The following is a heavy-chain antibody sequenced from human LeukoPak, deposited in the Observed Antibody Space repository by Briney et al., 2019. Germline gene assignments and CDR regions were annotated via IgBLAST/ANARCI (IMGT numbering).Heavy chain of an antibody. D-gene: IGHD3-3*01. J-gene: IGHJ5*02. CDR2: IYHSGST. V-gene: IGHV4-38-2*01. CDR3: ARAPPTQGYYDFWSGYWTFGWFDP. CDR1: GYSISSGYY. Sequence: SETLSLTCAVSGYSISSGYYWGWIRQPPGKGLEWIGSIYHSGSTYYNPSHKSRVTISVDTSKNQFSLKLSSVTAADTAVYYCARAPPTQGYYDFWSGYWTFGWFDPWGQGTLVTVSS.